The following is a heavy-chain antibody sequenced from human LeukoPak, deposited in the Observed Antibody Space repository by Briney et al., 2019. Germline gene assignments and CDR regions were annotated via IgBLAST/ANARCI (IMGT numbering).Heavy chain of an antibody. CDR3: ARPARRYFDSPIDY. Sequence: SGGSLRLSCAASGFTFSSYWMHWVRQAPGKGLVWVSRIKSDGSSTSYADSVKGRFTISRDNAKNSLYLQMNSLRAEDTAVYYCARPARRYFDSPIDYWGQGTLVTVSS. J-gene: IGHJ4*02. V-gene: IGHV3-74*01. CDR1: GFTFSSYW. CDR2: IKSDGSST. D-gene: IGHD3-9*01.